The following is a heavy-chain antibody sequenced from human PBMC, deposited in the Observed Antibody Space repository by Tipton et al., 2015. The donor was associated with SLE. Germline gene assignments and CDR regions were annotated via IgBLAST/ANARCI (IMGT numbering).Heavy chain of an antibody. J-gene: IGHJ4*02. CDR3: ARDVGYSSSRSAGFDY. D-gene: IGHD6-13*01. V-gene: IGHV4-38-2*02. CDR2: IYHSGST. Sequence: TLSLTCAVSGYSISSGYYWGWIRQPPGKGLEWIGSIYHSGSTYYNPSLKSRVTISVDTSKNQFSLKLSSVTAADTAVYYCARDVGYSSSRSAGFDYWGQGTLVTVSS. CDR1: GYSISSGYY.